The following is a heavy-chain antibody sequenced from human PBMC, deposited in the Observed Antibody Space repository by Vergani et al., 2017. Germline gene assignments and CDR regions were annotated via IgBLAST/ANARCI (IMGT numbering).Heavy chain of an antibody. CDR3: EMATPYFDY. CDR1: GGSFSCYY. Sequence: QVQLQQWGAGLLKPSETLSLTCAVYGGSFSCYYWSWIRQPPGKGLEWIGEINHSGSTNYNPSLKSRVTISVDTSKNQFSLKLSSVTAADTAVYYCEMATPYFDYWGQGTLVTVSS. V-gene: IGHV4-34*01. CDR2: INHSGST. J-gene: IGHJ4*02. D-gene: IGHD5-12*01.